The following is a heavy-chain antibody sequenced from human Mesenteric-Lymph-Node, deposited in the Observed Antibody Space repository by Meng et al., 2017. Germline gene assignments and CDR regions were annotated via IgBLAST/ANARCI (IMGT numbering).Heavy chain of an antibody. CDR2: IKQDGSEE. J-gene: IGHJ4*02. Sequence: GGSLRLSCAASGFTFSSYWMSWVRQAPGKGLEWVANIKQDGSEEYSVDSVKGRFTISRDNAKNSLYLQMNSMRGQDTDVYYCARVGYFVWSNYWGQGTLVTVSS. CDR3: ARVGYFVWSNY. D-gene: IGHD3-9*01. V-gene: IGHV3-7*01. CDR1: GFTFSSYW.